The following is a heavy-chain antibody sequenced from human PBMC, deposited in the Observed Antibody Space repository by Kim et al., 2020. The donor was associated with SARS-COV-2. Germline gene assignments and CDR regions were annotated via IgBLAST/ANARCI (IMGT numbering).Heavy chain of an antibody. D-gene: IGHD3-10*01. CDR1: GYTFTGYY. J-gene: IGHJ6*02. V-gene: IGHV1-2*06. Sequence: ASVKVSCKASGYTFTGYYMHWVRQAPGQGLEWMGRINPNSGGTNYAQKFQGRVTMTRDTSISTAYMELSRLRSDDTAVYYCASRVDGSGSYHYYYYGMDVWGQGTTVTVSS. CDR3: ASRVDGSGSYHYYYYGMDV. CDR2: INPNSGGT.